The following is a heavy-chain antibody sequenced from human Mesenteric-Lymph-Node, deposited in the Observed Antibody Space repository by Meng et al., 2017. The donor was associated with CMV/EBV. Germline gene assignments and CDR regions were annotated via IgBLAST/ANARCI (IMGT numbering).Heavy chain of an antibody. CDR1: EFTFSNYW. D-gene: IGHD5-18*01. Sequence: GESLKISCAASEFTFSNYWMHWVRQAPGKGLVWVTRINTDGSVKNYADSVKGRFTISRDNAKNTLYLEMNSLRAEDTAVYYCAVQGYSYGYYYGLDVWGQGTTVTVSS. CDR3: AVQGYSYGYYYGLDV. J-gene: IGHJ6*02. V-gene: IGHV3-74*01. CDR2: INTDGSVK.